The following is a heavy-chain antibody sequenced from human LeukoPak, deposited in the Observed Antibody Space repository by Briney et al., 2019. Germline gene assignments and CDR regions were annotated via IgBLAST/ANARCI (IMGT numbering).Heavy chain of an antibody. J-gene: IGHJ5*02. CDR2: IRDRPNNYAT. Sequence: PGGSLRLSCAASGFTFGSYGMHWVRQASGQGLEWVGRIRDRPNNYATAYAESMKGRFTISRDDSKNTASLQMNSLKTEDTAVYYCVAVAATGKWIDPWGQGTLVTVSS. V-gene: IGHV3-73*01. CDR1: GFTFGSYG. CDR3: VAVAATGKWIDP. D-gene: IGHD1-1*01.